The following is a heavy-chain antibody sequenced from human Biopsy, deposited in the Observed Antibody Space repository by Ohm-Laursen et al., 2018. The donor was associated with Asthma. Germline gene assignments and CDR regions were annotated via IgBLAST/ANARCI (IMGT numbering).Heavy chain of an antibody. V-gene: IGHV3-30*03. CDR2: VSSDGHNK. Sequence: SLRLSCAASGFVFSQCGMHWVRQGQGKGLEWVALVSSDGHNKYYEDSVKGRITISRDNSRNRLYLQINSLTVEDSAVYFCARQSGQEYGDSMPFDPWGQGTKVAVSS. CDR1: GFVFSQCG. CDR3: ARQSGQEYGDSMPFDP. D-gene: IGHD3-22*01. J-gene: IGHJ3*01.